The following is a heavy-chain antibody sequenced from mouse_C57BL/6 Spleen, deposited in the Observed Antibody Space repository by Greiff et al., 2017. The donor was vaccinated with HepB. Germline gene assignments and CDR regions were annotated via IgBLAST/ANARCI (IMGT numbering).Heavy chain of an antibody. D-gene: IGHD2-3*01. Sequence: EVKLMESGGGLVKPGGSLKLSCAASGFTFSDYGMHWVRQAPEKGLEWVAYISSGSSTIYYADTVKGRFTISRDNAKNTLFLQMTSLRSEDTAMYYCARLDGYYVYYAMDYWGQGTSVTVSS. CDR2: ISSGSSTI. V-gene: IGHV5-17*01. CDR1: GFTFSDYG. CDR3: ARLDGYYVYYAMDY. J-gene: IGHJ4*01.